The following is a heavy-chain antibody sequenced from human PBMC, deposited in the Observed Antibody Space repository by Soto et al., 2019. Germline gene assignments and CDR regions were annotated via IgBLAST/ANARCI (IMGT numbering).Heavy chain of an antibody. D-gene: IGHD6-13*01. J-gene: IGHJ4*02. CDR2: ISGSGGST. Sequence: PGGSLRLSCAASGFTFSSYAMSWVRQAPGKGLEWVSAISGSGGSTYYADSVKGRFAISRDNSKNTLYLQMNSLRAEDTAVYYCAKQGNPSSWYRFDYWGQGTLVTVSS. V-gene: IGHV3-23*01. CDR1: GFTFSSYA. CDR3: AKQGNPSSWYRFDY.